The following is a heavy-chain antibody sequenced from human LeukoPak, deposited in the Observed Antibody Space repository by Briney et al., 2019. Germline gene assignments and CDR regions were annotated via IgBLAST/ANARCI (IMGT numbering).Heavy chain of an antibody. Sequence: SQTLSLTCAVSGGSISSGGYSWSWIRQPPGKGLEWIGYIYHSGSTYYNPSLKSRVTISVDRSKNQFSLKLSSVTAANTAVYYCARNYGSGAVDYWGQGTLVTVSS. D-gene: IGHD3-10*01. CDR1: GGSISSGGYS. J-gene: IGHJ4*02. V-gene: IGHV4-30-2*01. CDR2: IYHSGST. CDR3: ARNYGSGAVDY.